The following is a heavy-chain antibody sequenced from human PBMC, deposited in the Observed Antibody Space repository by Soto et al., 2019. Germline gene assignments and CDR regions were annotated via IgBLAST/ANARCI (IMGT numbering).Heavy chain of an antibody. CDR1: GGTFSSYA. V-gene: IGHV1-69*13. J-gene: IGHJ4*02. Sequence: GASVKVSCKASGGTFSSYAISWVREAPGQGLEWMGGIIPIFGTANYAQKFQGRVTITADESTSTAYMELSSLRSEDTAVYYCASTRDIVATTGPFDYWGQGTLVTVSS. CDR2: IIPIFGTA. D-gene: IGHD5-12*01. CDR3: ASTRDIVATTGPFDY.